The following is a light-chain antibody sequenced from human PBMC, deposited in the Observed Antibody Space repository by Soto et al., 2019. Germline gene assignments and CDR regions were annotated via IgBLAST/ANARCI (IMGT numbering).Light chain of an antibody. CDR2: GAS. CDR3: QHYQSGHPIT. Sequence: TQSQDTLSLSPGERATLSCRAAQSVGTRLAWYQHKTGQAPRLLISGASSRATGIPDRFTGSGSETSFTLTISRLEPEDFALYYCQHYQSGHPITFGQGTRLAIK. CDR1: QSVGTR. J-gene: IGKJ5*01. V-gene: IGKV3-20*01.